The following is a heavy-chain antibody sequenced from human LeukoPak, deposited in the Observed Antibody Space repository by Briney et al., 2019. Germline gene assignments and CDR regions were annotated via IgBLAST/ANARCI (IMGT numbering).Heavy chain of an antibody. D-gene: IGHD2-21*01. J-gene: IGHJ3*02. CDR3: ARRVNAFDI. V-gene: IGHV3-74*01. Sequence: GGSLRLSCAASGFNFSSFGVNWVRQGPGKGLEWVSRINSDGSSTSYADSVKGRFTISRDNAKNTLYLQMNSLRAEDTAVYYCARRVNAFDIWGQGTMVTVSS. CDR2: INSDGSST. CDR1: GFNFSSFG.